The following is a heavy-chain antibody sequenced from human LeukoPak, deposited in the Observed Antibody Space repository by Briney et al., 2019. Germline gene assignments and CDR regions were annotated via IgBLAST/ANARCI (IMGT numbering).Heavy chain of an antibody. CDR2: IRSKANSYAT. J-gene: IGHJ4*02. CDR3: TLSSGWCGGDY. Sequence: GGSLKLSCAASGFTFSGSAMHWVRQASGKGLEWVGRIRSKANSYATAYAASVKGRFTISRDDSKNTAYLQMNSLKTEDTAVYYCTLSSGWCGGDYWGQGTLVTVSS. CDR1: GFTFSGSA. D-gene: IGHD6-19*01. V-gene: IGHV3-73*01.